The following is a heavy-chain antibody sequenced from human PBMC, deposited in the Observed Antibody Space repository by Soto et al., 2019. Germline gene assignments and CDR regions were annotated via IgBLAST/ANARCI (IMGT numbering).Heavy chain of an antibody. CDR1: GGSFKSGSYS. CDR2: VYHTGRT. J-gene: IGHJ4*02. CDR3: ARDFAHFDS. D-gene: IGHD3-3*01. V-gene: IGHV4-61*01. Sequence: PSETLSLTCTVSGGSFKSGSYSWSWIRRPPGKGLEWIGYVYHTGRTSYNPSLKSRVSISMDTSKNQFSLNLDSVTAADTAVYFCARDFAHFDSWGQGTLVTVSS.